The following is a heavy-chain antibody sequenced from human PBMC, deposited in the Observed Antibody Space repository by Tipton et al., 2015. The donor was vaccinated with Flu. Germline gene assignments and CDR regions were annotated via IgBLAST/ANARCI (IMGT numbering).Heavy chain of an antibody. CDR1: GFSFSDYY. D-gene: IGHD4-17*01. Sequence: AVSGFSFSDYYMSWIRQAPGKGLERVSYISSSGSTTFHEDSVKGRFTISRDNAKSSLFLQMDSLRAEDTAVYYCARHDGYGDYAYFDFWGQGTLVTVSS. V-gene: IGHV3-11*01. CDR3: ARHDGYGDYAYFDF. CDR2: ISSSGSTT. J-gene: IGHJ4*02.